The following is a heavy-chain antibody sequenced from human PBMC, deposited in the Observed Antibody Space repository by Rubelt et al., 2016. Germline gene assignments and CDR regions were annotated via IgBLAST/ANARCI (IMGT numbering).Heavy chain of an antibody. Sequence: QVQLQPWGAGLLKPSETLSLTCAVYGGSFSGYSWSWIRQPPGKGLEWIGEINHSGSTNYNPSLTCRVKRCVATSKNKGSLKVRSVTAADTAVDYGWRGAAGYDCWSGAGLFDYWGQGTLVTVSS. CDR2: INHSGST. J-gene: IGHJ4*02. V-gene: IGHV4-34*01. CDR1: GGSFSGYS. CDR3: WRGAAGYDCWSGAGLFDY. D-gene: IGHD3-3*01.